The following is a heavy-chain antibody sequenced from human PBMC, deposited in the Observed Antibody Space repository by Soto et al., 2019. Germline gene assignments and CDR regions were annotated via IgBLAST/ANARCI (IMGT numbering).Heavy chain of an antibody. CDR3: ARDKSWSRHYSSSDYYYYYGMDV. J-gene: IGHJ6*02. D-gene: IGHD6-13*01. Sequence: VGSLRLSCAASGFTFSSYSMNWVRQAPGKGLEWVSSISSSSSYIYYADSVKGRFTISRDNAKNSLYLQMNSLRAEDTAVYYCARDKSWSRHYSSSDYYYYYGMDVWGQGTTVTVSS. CDR1: GFTFSSYS. V-gene: IGHV3-21*01. CDR2: ISSSSSYI.